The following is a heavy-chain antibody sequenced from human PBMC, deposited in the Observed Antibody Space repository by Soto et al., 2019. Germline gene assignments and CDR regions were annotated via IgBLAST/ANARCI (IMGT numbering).Heavy chain of an antibody. V-gene: IGHV3-21*01. J-gene: IGHJ4*02. CDR3: ARDLGVAVATLTLDY. Sequence: GGSLRLSCAASGFTFSTYSMNWVRQAPGEGLEWVSDITSSSTYRFYADSVKGRFTISRDDAKNSLYLQMNSLRAEDTGVYYCARDLGVAVATLTLDYWGQGTLVTVSS. CDR1: GFTFSTYS. CDR2: ITSSSTYR. D-gene: IGHD2-15*01.